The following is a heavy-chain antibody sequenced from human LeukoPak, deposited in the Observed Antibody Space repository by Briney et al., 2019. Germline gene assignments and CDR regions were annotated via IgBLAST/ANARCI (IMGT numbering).Heavy chain of an antibody. CDR1: GGSFSGYY. D-gene: IGHD2-2*01. V-gene: IGHV4-34*01. CDR2: INHSGST. Sequence: SETLCLTCAVYGGSFSGYYWSWIRQPPGEGLEWIGEINHSGSTNYNPSLKSRVTISVDTSKNQFSLKLSSVTAADTAVYYCARGPARDVVVPAPMGAYWFDPWGQGTPVTVSS. J-gene: IGHJ5*02. CDR3: ARGPARDVVVPAPMGAYWFDP.